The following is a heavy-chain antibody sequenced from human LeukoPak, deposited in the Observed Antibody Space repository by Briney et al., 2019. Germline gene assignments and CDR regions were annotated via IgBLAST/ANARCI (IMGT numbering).Heavy chain of an antibody. CDR2: ISSSSTYI. J-gene: IGHJ4*02. CDR1: GFTFSSYS. CDR3: ASVRYNWNYSFDY. Sequence: PGGSLRLSCAASGFTFSSYSMNWVRQAPGKGLEWVSPISSSSTYIYYADSVKGRFTISRDNARKSLYLQMNSLRAEDTAVYYCASVRYNWNYSFDYWGQGTLVTVSS. D-gene: IGHD1-7*01. V-gene: IGHV3-21*01.